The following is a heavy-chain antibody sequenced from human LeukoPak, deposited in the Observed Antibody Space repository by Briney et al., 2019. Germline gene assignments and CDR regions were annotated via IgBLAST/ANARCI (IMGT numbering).Heavy chain of an antibody. Sequence: GGTLRLSCAASGMTLSSYVMSCVRQAPGREVEGVSSISSSGGTTYYAPSLQARFTISRDNSKNTLYLQMNSLRAEATAIYYCAKNGDRGAYCTGGTCYPYFYYYMDVWGKGTTVTI. D-gene: IGHD2-15*01. CDR3: AKNGDRGAYCTGGTCYPYFYYYMDV. CDR1: GMTLSSYV. J-gene: IGHJ6*03. CDR2: ISSSGGTT. V-gene: IGHV3-23*01.